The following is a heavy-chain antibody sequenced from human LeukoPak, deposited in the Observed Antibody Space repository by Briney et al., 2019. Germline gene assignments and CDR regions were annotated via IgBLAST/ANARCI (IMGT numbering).Heavy chain of an antibody. CDR3: ARXDTAXXXXXFGX. CDR1: GGSISSGSYY. CDR2: IHTSGST. V-gene: IGHV4-61*02. D-gene: IGHD5-18*01. J-gene: IGHJ4*01. Sequence: SQTLSLTCTVSGGSISSGSYYWSWIRQPAGKGLEWIGRIHTSGSTNYNPSLKSRVAISIDASKNQFSLILSSVTAADTAVYXXARXDTAXXXXXFGXWGXGTL.